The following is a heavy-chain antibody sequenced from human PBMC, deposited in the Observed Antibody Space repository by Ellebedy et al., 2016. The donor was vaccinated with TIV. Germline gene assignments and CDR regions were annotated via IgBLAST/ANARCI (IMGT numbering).Heavy chain of an antibody. CDR1: GGSISSYYW. V-gene: IGHV2-5*08. Sequence: TLSLTCTVSGGSISSYYWSWIRQPPGKALEWLALIYWDDDKRYSPSLKSRLTITKDTSKNQVVLTMTNMDPVDTATYYCAHSPKASPFPIVLGWFDPWGQGTLVTVSS. CDR3: AHSPKASPFPIVLGWFDP. CDR2: IYWDDDK. J-gene: IGHJ5*02. D-gene: IGHD2-8*01.